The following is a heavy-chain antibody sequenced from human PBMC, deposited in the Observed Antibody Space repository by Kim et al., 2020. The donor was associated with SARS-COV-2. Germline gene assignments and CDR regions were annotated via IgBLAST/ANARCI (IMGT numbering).Heavy chain of an antibody. V-gene: IGHV3-21*01. CDR3: ARGGRGNTDMGYDY. CDR2: ISSSSSYI. Sequence: GGSLRLSCAASGFAFSSYSMKWVRQAPGKGLEWVSSISSSSSYIYYADSVKGRFTISRDNAKNSLSLEMNSLRAEDTAVYYCARGGRGNTDMGYDYWGQGTLVTVSS. D-gene: IGHD5-18*01. CDR1: GFAFSSYS. J-gene: IGHJ4*02.